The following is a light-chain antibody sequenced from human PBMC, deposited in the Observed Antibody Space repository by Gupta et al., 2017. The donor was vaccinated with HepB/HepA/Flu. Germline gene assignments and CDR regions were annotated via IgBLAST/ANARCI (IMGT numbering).Light chain of an antibody. J-gene: IGLJ2*01. V-gene: IGLV3-1*01. CDR2: QDS. CDR1: KLGDKY. CDR3: QAWDSSTAV. Sequence: SYELTSPPSVSGSPGQTTSITCSGDKLGDKYACWYQQKPGQSPVLVIYQDSKRPSGIPERFSGSNSGNTATLTISGTQAMDEADYYCQAWDSSTAVFGGGTKLTVL.